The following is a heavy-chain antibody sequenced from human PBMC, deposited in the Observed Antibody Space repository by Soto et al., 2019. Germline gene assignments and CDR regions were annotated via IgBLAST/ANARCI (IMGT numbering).Heavy chain of an antibody. J-gene: IGHJ4*02. CDR2: IYYSGST. CDR1: GGSFSGYY. V-gene: IGHV4-34*01. CDR3: ARGGTVVNGFDY. Sequence: SETLSLTCAVYGGSFSGYYWSLIRQPPGKGLEWIGEIYYSGSTYYNPSLKTRVTISVDTSKNQFSLKLSSVTAADTAVYYCARGGTVVNGFDYWGQGTLVTVSS. D-gene: IGHD2-15*01.